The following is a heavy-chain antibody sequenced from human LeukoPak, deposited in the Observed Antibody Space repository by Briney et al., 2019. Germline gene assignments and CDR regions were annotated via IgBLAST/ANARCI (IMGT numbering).Heavy chain of an antibody. V-gene: IGHV3-21*01. CDR3: ARESSGYFY. D-gene: IGHD3-22*01. J-gene: IGHJ4*02. CDR2: ISSSSSFR. CDR1: GFNFSSYS. Sequence: GGSLRLSCAASGFNFSSYSMNWVRQAPGKGLEWVASISSSSSFRYYADSVKGRFTISRDNAKNSLYLQMNSLRAEDTAVYYCARESSGYFYWGQGTLVTVSS.